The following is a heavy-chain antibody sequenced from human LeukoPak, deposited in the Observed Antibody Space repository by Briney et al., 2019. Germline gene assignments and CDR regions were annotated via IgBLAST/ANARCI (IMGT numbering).Heavy chain of an antibody. CDR2: IIPIFGTA. V-gene: IGHV1-69*05. D-gene: IGHD5-24*01. CDR3: ARDGYNTGANDY. J-gene: IGHJ4*02. CDR1: GGTFSSYA. Sequence: ASVKVSCKASGGTFSSYAISWVRQAPGQGLEWMGGIIPIFGTANYAQKFQGRVTITTDESTSTAYMGLSSLRSEDTAVYYCARDGYNTGANDYWGQGTLVTVSS.